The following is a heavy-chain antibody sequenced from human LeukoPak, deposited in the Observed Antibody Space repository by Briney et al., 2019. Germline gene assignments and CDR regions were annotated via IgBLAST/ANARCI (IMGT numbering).Heavy chain of an antibody. CDR1: GFTFSNFA. J-gene: IGHJ4*02. CDR2: IRDDGRGT. CDR3: GRSGGSTVTSEAVDH. Sequence: QTGGSLRLSCAASGFTFSNFAMGWVRQAPGKGLEWVSGIRDDGRGTYSADSVKGRFTISRDNSKNTLYLQMNSLRVDDTAVYYCGRSGGSTVTSEAVDHWGQGTLVSVSS. V-gene: IGHV3-23*01. D-gene: IGHD4-17*01.